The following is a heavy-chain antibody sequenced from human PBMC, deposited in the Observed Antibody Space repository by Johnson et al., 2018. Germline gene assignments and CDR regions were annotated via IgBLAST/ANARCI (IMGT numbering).Heavy chain of an antibody. Sequence: QVQLVQSGAEVKKPGSSVKVSCKASGGTFSSYAISWVRQAPGQGLEWMGGIIPIFGTANYAQKFQGGVTITADESTSTAYMELSSLGASDPAVYYCARGPPLLLFGVARASYYYYGMDVWGQGTTVTVSS. CDR1: GGTFSSYA. CDR3: ARGPPLLLFGVARASYYYYGMDV. V-gene: IGHV1-69*01. J-gene: IGHJ6*02. D-gene: IGHD3-3*01. CDR2: IIPIFGTA.